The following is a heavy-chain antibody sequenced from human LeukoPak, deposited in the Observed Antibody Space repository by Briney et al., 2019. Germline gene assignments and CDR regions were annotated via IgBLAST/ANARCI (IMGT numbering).Heavy chain of an antibody. CDR2: IYYTGTT. CDR3: ARGALTTVVTTYNWFDP. J-gene: IGHJ5*02. CDR1: SGSITSYY. Sequence: PSETLSLTCTVSSGSITSYYWSWIRQPPGKGLEYIGHIYYTGTTDYNPSLKSRVTMSVDTSKNQFSLKLSSVTAADTAVYYCARGALTTVVTTYNWFDPWGQGTLVTVSS. D-gene: IGHD4-23*01. V-gene: IGHV4-59*01.